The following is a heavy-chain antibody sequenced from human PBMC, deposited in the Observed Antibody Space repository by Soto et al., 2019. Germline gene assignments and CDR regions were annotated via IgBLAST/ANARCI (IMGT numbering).Heavy chain of an antibody. V-gene: IGHV3-30-3*01. J-gene: IGHJ4*02. CDR2: ISYDGSDK. D-gene: IGHD3-3*01. CDR3: VGLGITAYFDY. Sequence: QVQLMESGGGVVPPGRSLRLSCAASGFTLSDYAMHWVRQAPGKGLEWVAVISYDGSDKDYADSVKGRFTISRDNSKNPLYLQMNSLRAEDTAVYYCVGLGITAYFDYWGQGTLVTVSS. CDR1: GFTLSDYA.